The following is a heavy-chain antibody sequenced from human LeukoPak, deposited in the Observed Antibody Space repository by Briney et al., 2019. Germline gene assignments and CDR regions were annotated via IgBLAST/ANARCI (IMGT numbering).Heavy chain of an antibody. D-gene: IGHD5-12*01. CDR3: VKGRGGYVKYKTFDY. V-gene: IGHV3-7*01. CDR1: GFTFSSCW. Sequence: GGSLRLSCAAPGFTFSSCWMSWVRQAPGKGLEWVANIKHDGSEKYYVASVKGRFTISKDNAKNSLFLQMNNLRGEDTAVYYCVKGRGGYVKYKTFDYWGQGTLVTVSS. J-gene: IGHJ4*02. CDR2: IKHDGSEK.